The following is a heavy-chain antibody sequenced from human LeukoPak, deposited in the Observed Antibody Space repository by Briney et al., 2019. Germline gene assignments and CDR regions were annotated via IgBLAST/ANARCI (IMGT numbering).Heavy chain of an antibody. Sequence: ASVKVSCKASGYAFAGYYMHWVRQAPGQGPEWMGWINPNGGGTNYAQKFQGRVAMTRDTSISTAYMELSRLTSDDSAVYYCATDVTSSGYYGEDYWGQGTLVTVSS. CDR1: GYAFAGYY. V-gene: IGHV1-2*02. J-gene: IGHJ4*02. CDR3: ATDVTSSGYYGEDY. CDR2: INPNGGGT. D-gene: IGHD3-22*01.